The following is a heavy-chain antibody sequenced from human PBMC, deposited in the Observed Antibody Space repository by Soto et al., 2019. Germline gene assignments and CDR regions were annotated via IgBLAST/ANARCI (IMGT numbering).Heavy chain of an antibody. D-gene: IGHD4-17*01. CDR1: GFTFSDYY. V-gene: IGHV3-11*01. J-gene: IGHJ3*02. CDR2: ISSSGSTI. CDR3: ARDGATVTTNAFEI. Sequence: GGSLRLSCAASGFTFSDYYMSWIRQAPGKGLEWVSYISSSGSTIYYADSVKGRFTISRDNAKNSLYLQMNSLRAEDTAVYYCARDGATVTTNAFEIWGQGTMVTVSS.